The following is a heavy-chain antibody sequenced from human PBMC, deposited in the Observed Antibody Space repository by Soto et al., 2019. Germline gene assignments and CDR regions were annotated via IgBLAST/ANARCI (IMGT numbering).Heavy chain of an antibody. J-gene: IGHJ4*02. Sequence: ASVNVPFNASCDTFTSYGIIMVRQAPRQGVECVGWIRAYNGNTNYAQKLQGRVTMTTDTSTSTAYMELRSLRSDDTAVYSCARDFTGWPPDGVDSWGQGTLVTVSP. CDR2: IRAYNGNT. CDR3: ARDFTGWPPDGVDS. V-gene: IGHV1-18*01. D-gene: IGHD3-16*01. CDR1: CDTFTSYG.